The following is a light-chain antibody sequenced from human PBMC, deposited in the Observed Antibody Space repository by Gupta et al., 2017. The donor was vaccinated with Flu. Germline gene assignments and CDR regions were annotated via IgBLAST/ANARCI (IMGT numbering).Light chain of an antibody. V-gene: IGKV1-16*01. CDR2: AAS. CDR1: QGIYNY. J-gene: IGKJ4*01. CDR3: QQYCSYPLA. Sequence: DIQMTQSPSSLSASVGDRVTITCRASQGIYNYLAWFQQKPGKPPKSLIYAASSLQSGVPSRFSGSGAGTDFPLTISSLQPTDFATYCCQQYCSYPLAFGGGTRVEIK.